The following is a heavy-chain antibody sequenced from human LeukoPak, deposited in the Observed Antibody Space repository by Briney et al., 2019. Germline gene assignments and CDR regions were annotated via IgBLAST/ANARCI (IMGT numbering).Heavy chain of an antibody. Sequence: SQTLSLTCAVSGGSISSGGYSWSWIRQPPGKGLEWIGYIYHSGSTYYNPSLKSRVTISVYRSKNQFSLKLTSFTSDETALYYCARTCGGDCYFQDAFDIWGQGTMVNVSS. D-gene: IGHD2-21*02. CDR3: ARTCGGDCYFQDAFDI. J-gene: IGHJ3*02. CDR1: GGSISSGGYS. V-gene: IGHV4-30-2*01. CDR2: IYHSGST.